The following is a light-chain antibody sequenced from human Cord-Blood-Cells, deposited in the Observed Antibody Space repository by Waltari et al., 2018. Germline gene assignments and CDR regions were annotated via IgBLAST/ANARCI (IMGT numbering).Light chain of an antibody. CDR2: DAS. CDR1: QSISSW. J-gene: IGKJ2*01. Sequence: DIQMTQSPSTLSASVGDRVTITCRASQSISSWLAWYQQKPGKAPKLLIYDASSLESGVPSRFSGSGSVTEFPLTISSLQPDDLATYYCQQYNSYSGYTFGQGTKLEIK. V-gene: IGKV1-5*01. CDR3: QQYNSYSGYT.